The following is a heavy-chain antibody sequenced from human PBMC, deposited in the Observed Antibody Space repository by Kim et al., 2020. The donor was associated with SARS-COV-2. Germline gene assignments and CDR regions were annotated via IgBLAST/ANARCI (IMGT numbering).Heavy chain of an antibody. J-gene: IGHJ4*02. V-gene: IGHV3-30*04. CDR3: ARPPSRYRNGGADY. CDR1: GFTFSSYA. D-gene: IGHD1-1*01. Sequence: GGSLRLSCAASGFTFSSYAMHWVRQAPGKGLEWVAVISYDGSNKYYADSVKGRFTISRDNSKNTLYLQMNSLRAEDTAVYYCARPPSRYRNGGADYWGQG. CDR2: ISYDGSNK.